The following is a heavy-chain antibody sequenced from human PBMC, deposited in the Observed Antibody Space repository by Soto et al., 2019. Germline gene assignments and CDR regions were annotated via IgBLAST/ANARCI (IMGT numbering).Heavy chain of an antibody. J-gene: IGHJ6*02. CDR2: MSHDARTT. CDR3: ARGFLTPASVKWGAADYHYYGMDV. D-gene: IGHD1-26*01. Sequence: GGSLRLSCAASGFTVSDAAMHWVRQPPGKGLEWVALMSHDARTTYYAASVKGRLTISRDSSENSVFLNIYSLRPDDTAIYYCARGFLTPASVKWGAADYHYYGMDVWGQGTTVTVSS. CDR1: GFTVSDAA. V-gene: IGHV3-30*04.